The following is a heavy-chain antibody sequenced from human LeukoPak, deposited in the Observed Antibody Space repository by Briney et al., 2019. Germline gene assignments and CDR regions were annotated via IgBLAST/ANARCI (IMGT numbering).Heavy chain of an antibody. CDR1: GGTFNSYA. J-gene: IGHJ4*02. V-gene: IGHV1-69*13. CDR2: IIPIFGTA. CDR3: ARVAEYYDSSGYRTYFDY. Sequence: SVKVSCKASGGTFNSYAISWVRQAPGQGLEWMGGIIPIFGTANYAQKFQGRVTITADESTSTAYMELSSLRSEDTAVYYCARVAEYYDSSGYRTYFDYWGQGTLVTVSS. D-gene: IGHD3-22*01.